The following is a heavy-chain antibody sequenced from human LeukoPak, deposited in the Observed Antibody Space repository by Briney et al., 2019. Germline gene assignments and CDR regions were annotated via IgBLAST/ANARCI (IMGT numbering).Heavy chain of an antibody. J-gene: IGHJ4*02. V-gene: IGHV3-11*01. CDR3: ARDPATVSYFDY. CDR1: GFTFSDYY. D-gene: IGHD4-17*01. CDR2: ISSSGSTI. Sequence: GGSLRLSCAAPGFTFSDYYMSWIRQAPGKGLEWVSYISSSGSTIYYADSVKGRFTISRDNAKNSLYLQMNSLRAEDTAVYYCARDPATVSYFDYWGQGTLVTVSS.